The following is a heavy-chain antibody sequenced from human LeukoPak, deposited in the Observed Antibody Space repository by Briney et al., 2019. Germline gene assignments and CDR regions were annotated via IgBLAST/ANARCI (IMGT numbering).Heavy chain of an antibody. Sequence: GGSLRLSCAASGFTFSSYSMNWVRQAPGKGLEWVSYISSSSSTIYYADSVKGRFTISRDNAKYSLYLQMNSLRAEDTAVFYCARARGFERYCSSTSCYVDYWGQGTLVTVSS. V-gene: IGHV3-48*01. CDR1: GFTFSSYS. CDR2: ISSSSSTI. CDR3: ARARGFERYCSSTSCYVDY. D-gene: IGHD2-2*01. J-gene: IGHJ4*02.